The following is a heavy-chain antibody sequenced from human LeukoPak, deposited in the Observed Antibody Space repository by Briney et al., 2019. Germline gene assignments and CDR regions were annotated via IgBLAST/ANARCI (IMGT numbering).Heavy chain of an antibody. D-gene: IGHD4-17*01. CDR3: ARGSVTTGSTDY. CDR2: IIPIFGTA. V-gene: IGHV1-69*05. CDR1: GGTFSSYA. Sequence: SVKVSCKASGGTFSSYAISWVRQAPGQGLEWMGRIIPIFGTADYAQKFQGRVTITTDESTSTAYMELSSLRSEDTAVYYCARGSVTTGSTDYWGQGTLVTVSS. J-gene: IGHJ4*02.